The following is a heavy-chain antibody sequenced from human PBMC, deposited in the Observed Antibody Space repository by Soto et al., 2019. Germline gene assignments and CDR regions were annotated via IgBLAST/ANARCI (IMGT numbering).Heavy chain of an antibody. Sequence: GGSLRLSCAPSGFIFSNFWMHWVRQAPGKGPVWVSRINRDGTTTTYADSVKGRFTISRDNAKKTLYLQMNSLGAEDTAVYYCAREFTSSGCWGQGTQVTVSS. CDR1: GFIFSNFW. CDR3: AREFTSSGC. J-gene: IGHJ4*02. V-gene: IGHV3-74*03. CDR2: INRDGTTT. D-gene: IGHD6-25*01.